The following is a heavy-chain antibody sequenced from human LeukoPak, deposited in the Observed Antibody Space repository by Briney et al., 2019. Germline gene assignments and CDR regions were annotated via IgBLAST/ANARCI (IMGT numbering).Heavy chain of an antibody. CDR1: GFTFGDYA. Sequence: PGGSLRLSCTASGFTFGDYAMSWVRQAPGKGLEWVGFIRSKAYGGTTEYAASVKGRFTISRDDSKSVAYLQMNSLKTEDTAVYYCTTGGMYNWFDPWGQGTLVTVSS. J-gene: IGHJ5*02. CDR3: TTGGMYNWFDP. V-gene: IGHV3-49*04. D-gene: IGHD3-16*01. CDR2: IRSKAYGGTT.